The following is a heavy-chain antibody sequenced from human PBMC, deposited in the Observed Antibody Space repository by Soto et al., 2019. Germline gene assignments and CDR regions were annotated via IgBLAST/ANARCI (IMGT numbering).Heavy chain of an antibody. J-gene: IGHJ6*02. D-gene: IGHD6-13*01. Sequence: ASVKVSCKASGYTFTSYGISWVRQAPGQGLEWMGWISAYDGNTNYAQKLQGRVTMTTDTSTSTAYMELRSLRSDDTAIYYCARLGSSSWPFLVYGMDVWGQGTTVTVSS. CDR3: ARLGSSSWPFLVYGMDV. CDR2: ISAYDGNT. V-gene: IGHV1-18*01. CDR1: GYTFTSYG.